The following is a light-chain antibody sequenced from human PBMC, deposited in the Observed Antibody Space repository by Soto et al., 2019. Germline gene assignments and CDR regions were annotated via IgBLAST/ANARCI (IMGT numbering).Light chain of an antibody. Sequence: TQSPSSLSASVGDRVTLSCRASQSVSSYLAWYQRKPGQAPRLLIYDASNRATGIPARFSGSGSGTDFTLTISSLEPEDFAVYYCQHRTDFGQGTKLEIK. CDR1: QSVSSY. CDR3: QHRTD. J-gene: IGKJ2*01. CDR2: DAS. V-gene: IGKV3-11*01.